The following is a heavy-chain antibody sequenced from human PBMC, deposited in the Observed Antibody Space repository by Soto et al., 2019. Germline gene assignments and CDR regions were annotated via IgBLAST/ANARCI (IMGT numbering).Heavy chain of an antibody. CDR1: GGSFSGYY. Sequence: SETLSLTCAVYGGSFSGYYWSWIRQPPGKGLEWIGEINHSGSTNYNPSLKSRVTISVDTSKNQFSLKLSSVTAADTAVYYCAGGIVGAPFDYWGQGTLVTVSS. D-gene: IGHD1-26*01. J-gene: IGHJ4*02. CDR2: INHSGST. V-gene: IGHV4-34*01. CDR3: AGGIVGAPFDY.